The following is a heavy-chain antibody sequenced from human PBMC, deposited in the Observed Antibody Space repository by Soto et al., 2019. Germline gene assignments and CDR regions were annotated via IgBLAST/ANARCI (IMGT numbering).Heavy chain of an antibody. CDR3: AHAYGGTSWPNDAFDV. CDR1: GFSLSADGVG. Sequence: QITLKESGPTLVKPTQTLTLTCIFSGFSLSADGVGVGWIRQPPGKALEWLALIYWDDDKRYRPSLKSRLTITKDTSKNQVVLTMTNMDPVDTATYYCAHAYGGTSWPNDAFDVWGQGTVVTVSS. J-gene: IGHJ3*01. V-gene: IGHV2-5*02. D-gene: IGHD2-2*01. CDR2: IYWDDDK.